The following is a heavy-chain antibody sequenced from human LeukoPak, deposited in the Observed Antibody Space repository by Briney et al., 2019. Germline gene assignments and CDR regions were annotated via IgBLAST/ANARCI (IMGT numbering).Heavy chain of an antibody. J-gene: IGHJ4*02. V-gene: IGHV3-30*02. D-gene: IGHD6-13*01. CDR3: AKDGFVLAAAGTYFDY. CDR2: IRYDGSNK. Sequence: PGGSLRLSFAASGFTFSSYSMDWVRQAPGKGLEWVAFIRYDGSNKYYADSVKGRFTISRDNSKNTLYLQMNSLRAEDTAVYYCAKDGFVLAAAGTYFDYWGQGTLVTVSS. CDR1: GFTFSSYS.